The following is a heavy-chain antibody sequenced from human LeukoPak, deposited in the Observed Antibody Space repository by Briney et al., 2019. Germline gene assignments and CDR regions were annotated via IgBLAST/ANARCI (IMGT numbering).Heavy chain of an antibody. CDR1: GFVFSSNS. CDR3: ATSGYSNIDY. Sequence: GGSLRLSCAASGFVFSSNSMIGVRQAPGKGLEWVSYISSSSSTIYYADSVKGRFTISRDNAKNSLYLQMNSLRAEDTAVYYCATSGYSNIDYWGQGTLVTVSS. V-gene: IGHV3-48*04. J-gene: IGHJ4*02. D-gene: IGHD4-11*01. CDR2: ISSSSSTI.